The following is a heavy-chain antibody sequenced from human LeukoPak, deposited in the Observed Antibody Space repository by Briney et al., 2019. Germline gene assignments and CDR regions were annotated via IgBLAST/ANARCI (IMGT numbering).Heavy chain of an antibody. J-gene: IGHJ6*02. Sequence: GGSLRLSCAASGFTFSSYWMSWVRQAPGKGLEGVANIKQDGSDKYYVDSVKGRFTISRDNAKNSLYLQINSLRAEDTAVYYCAGGDVDTAMVTRRSRIWFGESPYGMDVWGQGTTVTVSS. CDR3: AGGDVDTAMVTRRSRIWFGESPYGMDV. V-gene: IGHV3-7*03. CDR1: GFTFSSYW. CDR2: IKQDGSDK. D-gene: IGHD5-18*01.